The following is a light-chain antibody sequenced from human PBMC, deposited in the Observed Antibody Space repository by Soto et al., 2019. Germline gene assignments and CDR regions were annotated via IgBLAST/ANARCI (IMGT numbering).Light chain of an antibody. J-gene: IGLJ1*01. CDR1: SSDIGSYDY. CDR3: SSFTSTSTRL. Sequence: LTQPASVSGSPGQSITISCTGTSSDIGSYDYVSWYQQHPGKAPNLIIYEVTDRPSGVSNRFSGSKSGNTASLTISGLQAEDEADYYCSSFTSTSTRLFGSGTKVTVL. CDR2: EVT. V-gene: IGLV2-14*01.